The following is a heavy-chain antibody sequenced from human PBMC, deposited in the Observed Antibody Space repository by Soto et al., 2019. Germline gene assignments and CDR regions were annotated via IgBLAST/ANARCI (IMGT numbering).Heavy chain of an antibody. CDR3: ARGTIVVVPAALNV. J-gene: IGHJ6*02. D-gene: IGHD2-2*01. V-gene: IGHV4-31*03. CDR1: GGSISSGGYY. Sequence: PSETLSLTCTVSGGSISSGGYYWSWIRQHPGKGLEWIGYIYYSGSTYYNPSLKSRVTISVDTSKNQFSLKLSSVTAADTAVYYCARGTIVVVPAALNVWGQGTTVTVSS. CDR2: IYYSGST.